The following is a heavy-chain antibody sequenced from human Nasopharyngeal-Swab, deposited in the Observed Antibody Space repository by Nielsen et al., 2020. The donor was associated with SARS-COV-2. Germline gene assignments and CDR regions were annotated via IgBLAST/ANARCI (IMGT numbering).Heavy chain of an antibody. CDR3: AREVPYSGHDDAFDI. Sequence: GGSLRLPCAASGLGFSNYELNWVPQAPGKGLEWFSYISTTTATIYYADSVKGRFTISRDNAKNSLYLQMNSLRAEDTAVYYCAREVPYSGHDDAFDIWGQGTMVTVSA. J-gene: IGHJ3*02. V-gene: IGHV3-48*03. CDR2: ISTTTATI. D-gene: IGHD5-12*01. CDR1: GLGFSNYE.